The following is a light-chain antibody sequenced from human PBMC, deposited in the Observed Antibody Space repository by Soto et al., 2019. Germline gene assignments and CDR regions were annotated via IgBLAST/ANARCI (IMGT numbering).Light chain of an antibody. CDR2: KAS. CDR1: QSISSW. V-gene: IGKV1-5*03. CDR3: QQDNSYPA. Sequence: DIQMTQSPSTLSASVGDRVTITCRASQSISSWLAWYQQKPGKAPKLLIYKASNLESGVPSRFSGSGSGTEFTLTISSLQPDDFATYYCQQDNSYPAFGQGTKVEIK. J-gene: IGKJ1*01.